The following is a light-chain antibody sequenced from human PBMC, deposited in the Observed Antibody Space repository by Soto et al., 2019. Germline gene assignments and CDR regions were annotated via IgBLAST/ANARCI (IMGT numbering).Light chain of an antibody. CDR2: ENI. V-gene: IGLV1-51*02. CDR3: VTWDISLSAWV. CDR1: SSNIGNNY. Sequence: QAVVTQPPSVSAAPRQKVTISCSGSSSNIGNNYVSWYQQLPGTAPKLLIYENIKRASGIPDRFSGSKSGTSATLGITGLQTGDEADYYCVTWDISLSAWVFGGGTKLTVL. J-gene: IGLJ3*02.